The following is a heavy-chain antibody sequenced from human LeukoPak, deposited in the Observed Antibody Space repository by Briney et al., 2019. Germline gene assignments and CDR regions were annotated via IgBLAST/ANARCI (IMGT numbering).Heavy chain of an antibody. CDR3: ARDTFQPGLIDS. D-gene: IGHD2-2*01. CDR1: GLTFSLYA. J-gene: IGHJ4*02. Sequence: QPGGSLRLSCAASGLTFSLYAMNWARQAPGKGLEWISYINDDSSDIHYAGSVRGRFTISRDDARKTLYLQLSSLRVEDTAVYYCARDTFQPGLIDSWGQGTLVTVSS. CDR2: INDDSSDI. V-gene: IGHV3-48*04.